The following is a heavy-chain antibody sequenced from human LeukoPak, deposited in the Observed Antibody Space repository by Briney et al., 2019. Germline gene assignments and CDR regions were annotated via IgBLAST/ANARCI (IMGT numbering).Heavy chain of an antibody. V-gene: IGHV3-74*01. D-gene: IGHD3-3*01. J-gene: IGHJ3*02. Sequence: GGSLRLSCAASGFTFSSYWMHWVRQAPGKGLVWVSRINTDGSSTSYADSVKGRFTISRDNAKNTLYLQMNSLRAEDTAVYYCARDSLTDFWSGYRDAFDIWGQGTMVTVSS. CDR1: GFTFSSYW. CDR3: ARDSLTDFWSGYRDAFDI. CDR2: INTDGSST.